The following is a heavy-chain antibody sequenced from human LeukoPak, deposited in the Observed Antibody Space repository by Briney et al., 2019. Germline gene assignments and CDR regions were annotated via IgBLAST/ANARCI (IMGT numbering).Heavy chain of an antibody. CDR3: ARGRRIAAAAYYYYYGMDV. V-gene: IGHV4-34*01. J-gene: IGHJ6*04. CDR2: INHSGST. Sequence: PSETLPLTCAVYGGSFSGYYWSWIRQPPGKGLEWIGEINHSGSTNYNPSLKSRVTISVDTSKNQFSLKLSSVTAADTAVYYCARGRRIAAAAYYYYYGMDVWGKGTTVTVSS. D-gene: IGHD6-25*01. CDR1: GGSFSGYY.